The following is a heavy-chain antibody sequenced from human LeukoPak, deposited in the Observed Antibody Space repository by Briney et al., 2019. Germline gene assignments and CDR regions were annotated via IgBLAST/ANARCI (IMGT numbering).Heavy chain of an antibody. CDR2: IYYSGST. J-gene: IGHJ4*02. D-gene: IGHD4-17*01. CDR3: ARAQDGDFGYFDY. Sequence: SETLSLTCTVSGGSISSGGYYWSWIRQHPGKGLEWIGYIYYSGSTYYNPSLKSRVTISVDTSKNQFSLKLSSVTAADTVVYYCARAQDGDFGYFDYWGQGTLVTVSS. V-gene: IGHV4-31*03. CDR1: GGSISSGGYY.